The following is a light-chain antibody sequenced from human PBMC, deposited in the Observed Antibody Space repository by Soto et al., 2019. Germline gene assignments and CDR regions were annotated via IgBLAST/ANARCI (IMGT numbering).Light chain of an antibody. Sequence: DIQMTQSPSTLSAFVEDRVTITCRASQSIDSWLAWYQQKPGKAPKLLIYKASSLESGVPSRFSGSGYGTEFTLTISSLQPDDFATYYCQQYNIYPLTFGGGTKVEIK. V-gene: IGKV1-5*03. CDR1: QSIDSW. CDR3: QQYNIYPLT. J-gene: IGKJ4*01. CDR2: KAS.